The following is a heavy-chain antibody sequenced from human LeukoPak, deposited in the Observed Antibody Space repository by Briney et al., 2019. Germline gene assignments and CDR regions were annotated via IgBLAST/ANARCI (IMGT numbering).Heavy chain of an antibody. CDR3: ARDAVGCSGGSCYYWDWFDP. V-gene: IGHV1-3*01. Sequence: GASVKVSCKASGYTFTSYAMHWVRQAPGQRLEWMGWINAGNGNTKYSQKFQGRVTITRDTSASTAYMELSSLRSEDTAVYYCARDAVGCSGGSCYYWDWFDPWGQGTLVTVSS. CDR1: GYTFTSYA. CDR2: INAGNGNT. J-gene: IGHJ5*02. D-gene: IGHD2-15*01.